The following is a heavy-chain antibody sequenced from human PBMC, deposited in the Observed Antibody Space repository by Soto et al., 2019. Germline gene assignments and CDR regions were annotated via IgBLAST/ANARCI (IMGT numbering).Heavy chain of an antibody. CDR3: TSESSSLGAFDI. CDR2: IRSKAYGGTT. D-gene: IGHD6-6*01. Sequence: PGGSLILSCTASGFTFCDYAMSWFRQAPGKGLEWVGFIRSKAYGGTTEYAASVKGRFTISRDDSKSIAYLQMNSLKTEDTAVYYCTSESSSLGAFDIWGQGTMVTVSS. CDR1: GFTFCDYA. J-gene: IGHJ3*02. V-gene: IGHV3-49*03.